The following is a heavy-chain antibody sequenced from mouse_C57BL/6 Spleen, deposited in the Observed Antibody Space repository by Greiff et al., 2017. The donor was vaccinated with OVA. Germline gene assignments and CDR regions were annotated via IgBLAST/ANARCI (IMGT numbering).Heavy chain of an antibody. Sequence: QVQLKESGPELVKPGASVKISCKASGYAFSSSWMNWVKQRPGKGLEWIGRIYPGDGDTNYNGKFKGKATLTADKSSSTAYMQLSSLTSEDSAVYFCARDPQLGRFAYWGQGTLVTVSA. D-gene: IGHD4-1*02. CDR2: IYPGDGDT. CDR1: GYAFSSSW. CDR3: ARDPQLGRFAY. V-gene: IGHV1-82*01. J-gene: IGHJ3*01.